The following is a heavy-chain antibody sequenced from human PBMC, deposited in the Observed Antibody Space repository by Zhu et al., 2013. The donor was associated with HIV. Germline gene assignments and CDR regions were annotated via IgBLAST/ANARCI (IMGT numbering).Heavy chain of an antibody. CDR1: GYIFTGYY. CDR3: AGPLNDFWSGLGY. J-gene: IGHJ4*02. CDR2: INPNSGGT. D-gene: IGHD3-3*01. Sequence: QVQLVQSGAEVKKPGASVKVSCKASGYIFTGYYMHWVRQAPGQGLEWMGWINPNSGGTNYPQKFHGRVTMTRDTSISTAYLEVSRLRSDDTAVYYCAGPLNDFWSGLGYWGQGTLVTVPS. V-gene: IGHV1-2*02.